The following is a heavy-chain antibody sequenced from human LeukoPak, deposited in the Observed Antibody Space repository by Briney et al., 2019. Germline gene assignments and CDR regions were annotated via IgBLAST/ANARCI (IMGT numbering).Heavy chain of an antibody. CDR2: INHNGNVN. Sequence: GGSLRLSCAASGFTFSSYAMHWVRQAPGKGLEWVASINHNGNVNYYVDSVKGRFTISRDNAKNSLYLQMSNLRAEDTAVYFCARGGGLDVWGQGATVTVSS. CDR1: GFTFSSYA. CDR3: ARGGGLDV. J-gene: IGHJ6*02. V-gene: IGHV3-7*03. D-gene: IGHD3-16*01.